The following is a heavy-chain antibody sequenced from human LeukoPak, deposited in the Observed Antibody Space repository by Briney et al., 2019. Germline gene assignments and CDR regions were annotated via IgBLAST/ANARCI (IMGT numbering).Heavy chain of an antibody. CDR2: FDPEDGET. Sequence: ASVKVSCKVSGYTLTELSMHWVRQAPGKGLEWMGGFDPEDGETIYAQKFQGRVTMTEDTSTDTAYMELSSLRSDDTAVYYCARESPSYYYDSSGSDAFDIWGQGTMVTVSS. CDR1: GYTLTELS. CDR3: ARESPSYYYDSSGSDAFDI. V-gene: IGHV1-24*01. J-gene: IGHJ3*02. D-gene: IGHD3-22*01.